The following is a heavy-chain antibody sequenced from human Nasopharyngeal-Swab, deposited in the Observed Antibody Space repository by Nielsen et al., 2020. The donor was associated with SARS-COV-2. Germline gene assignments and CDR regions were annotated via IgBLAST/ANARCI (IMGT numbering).Heavy chain of an antibody. CDR1: GYTFTGYY. CDR2: INPNSGGT. D-gene: IGHD1-26*01. V-gene: IGHV1-2*06. J-gene: IGHJ3*02. Sequence: ASVKVSCEASGYTFTGYYMHWVRQAPGQGLEWMGRINPNSGGTNYAQKFQGRVTMTRDTSISTAYMELSRLRSDDTAVYYCAGSGSYSDAFDIWGQGTMVTVSS. CDR3: AGSGSYSDAFDI.